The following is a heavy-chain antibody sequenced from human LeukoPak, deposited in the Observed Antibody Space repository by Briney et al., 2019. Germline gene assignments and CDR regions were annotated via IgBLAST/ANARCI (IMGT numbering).Heavy chain of an antibody. V-gene: IGHV3-30-3*01. CDR1: GFTFSSYA. D-gene: IGHD3-10*01. J-gene: IGHJ4*02. CDR3: ARSMVRGVIGSHFDY. CDR2: ISYDGSNK. Sequence: GRSLRLSCVASGFTFSSYAMHWVRQAPGKGLEWVAVISYDGSNKYYADSVKGRFTISRDNSKNTLYLQMNSLRAEDTAVYYCARSMVRGVIGSHFDYWGQGTLVTVSS.